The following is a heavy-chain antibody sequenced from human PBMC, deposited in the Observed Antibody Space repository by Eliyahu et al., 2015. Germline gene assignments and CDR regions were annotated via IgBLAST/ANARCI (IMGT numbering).Heavy chain of an antibody. D-gene: IGHD5-12*01. CDR2: ISSDGTTT. J-gene: IGHJ4*02. CDR3: TRDRPEPNDNGYDR. Sequence: QVQLVESGGGLVKPGGSLRLSCAASGFIFXDYYMSWVRQAPGKGLEWVSYISSDGTTTYYADSVRGRFTISRDNTKNSLNLQMNSLRAEDTAIYYCTRDRPEPNDNGYDRWGQGTLVTVSS. V-gene: IGHV3-11*01. CDR1: GFIFXDYY.